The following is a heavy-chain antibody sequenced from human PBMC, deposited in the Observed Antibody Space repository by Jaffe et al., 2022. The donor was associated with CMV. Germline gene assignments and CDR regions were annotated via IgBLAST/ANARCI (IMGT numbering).Heavy chain of an antibody. D-gene: IGHD3-22*01. CDR1: GFTFSSYG. V-gene: IGHV3-33*01. CDR2: IWYDGSNK. J-gene: IGHJ4*02. Sequence: QVQLVESGGGVVQPGRSLRLSCAASGFTFSSYGMHWVRQAPGKGLEWVAVIWYDGSNKYYADSVKGRFTISRDNSKNTLYLQMNSLRAEDTAVYYCARDVSGYRNRNFDYWGQGTLVTVSS. CDR3: ARDVSGYRNRNFDY.